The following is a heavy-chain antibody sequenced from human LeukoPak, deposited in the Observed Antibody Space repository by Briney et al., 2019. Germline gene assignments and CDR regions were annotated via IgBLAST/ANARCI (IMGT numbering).Heavy chain of an antibody. CDR1: GGSISSSSYY. Sequence: SATLSLTCTVSGGSISSSSYYWGWIRQPPGKGLEWIGSIYYSGSAYYNPSLKSRVTISVDTSKNQFSLKLSSVTAADTAVYYCARVDTTIFGVVIMGFDPWGQGTLVTVSS. CDR3: ARVDTTIFGVVIMGFDP. CDR2: IYYSGSA. D-gene: IGHD3-3*01. V-gene: IGHV4-39*01. J-gene: IGHJ5*02.